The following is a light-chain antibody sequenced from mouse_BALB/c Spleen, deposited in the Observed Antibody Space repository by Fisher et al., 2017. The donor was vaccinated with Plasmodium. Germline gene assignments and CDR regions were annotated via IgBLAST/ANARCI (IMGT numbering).Light chain of an antibody. CDR1: QSISNY. Sequence: DIVITQSPATLSVTPGDRVSLSCRASQSISNYLHWYQQKSHESPRLLITYASQSISGIPSRFSGSGSGTDFTFSINSVETEDFGMYFCQHSDSWPLTFGAGTKLELK. CDR2: YAS. CDR3: QHSDSWPLT. V-gene: IGKV5-45*01. J-gene: IGKJ5*01.